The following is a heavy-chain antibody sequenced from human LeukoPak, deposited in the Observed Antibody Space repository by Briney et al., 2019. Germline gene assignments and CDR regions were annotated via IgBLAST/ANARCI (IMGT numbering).Heavy chain of an antibody. Sequence: PGGSLRLSCAASGFTFSSFEMAWVRQAPGKGLEWVSYVSDGGNTIKVADSVKGRFTISRDYAQNSLYLQMNSLRAEDTAVYYCAGGPQYAGSFAYWGQGTLVTVSS. D-gene: IGHD2-8*01. V-gene: IGHV3-48*03. CDR1: GFTFSSFE. J-gene: IGHJ4*02. CDR3: AGGPQYAGSFAY. CDR2: VSDGGNTI.